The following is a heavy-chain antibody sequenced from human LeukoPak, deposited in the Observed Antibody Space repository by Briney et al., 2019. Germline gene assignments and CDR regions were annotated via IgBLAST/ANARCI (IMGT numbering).Heavy chain of an antibody. D-gene: IGHD6-13*01. CDR3: ARHWETSSWYVDY. V-gene: IGHV4-4*02. Sequence: SETLSLTCAVSGDSISSSNWWNWVRQPPGKGLEWTGEIHHSGSTNYNPSLKSRVTISVDKSKNQFSLKLSSVTAADTAVYYCARHWETSSWYVDYWGQGTLVTVSS. CDR2: IHHSGST. J-gene: IGHJ4*02. CDR1: GDSISSSNW.